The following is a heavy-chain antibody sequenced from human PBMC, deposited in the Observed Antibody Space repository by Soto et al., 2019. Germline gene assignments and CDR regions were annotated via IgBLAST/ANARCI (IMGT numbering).Heavy chain of an antibody. CDR2: TYYRSKWYN. D-gene: IGHD3-3*01. J-gene: IGHJ3*02. CDR1: GDSVSSNSAA. CDR3: ATQKYDFWSGYPFVSSSNASHI. Sequence: LSQTLSLTCAISGDSVSSNSAAWNWIRQSPSRGLEWLGRTYYRSKWYNDYAVSVKSRITINPDTSKNQFSLQLNSVTPEDTAVYYCATQKYDFWSGYPFVSSSNASHIWGPGPMVTVSS. V-gene: IGHV6-1*01.